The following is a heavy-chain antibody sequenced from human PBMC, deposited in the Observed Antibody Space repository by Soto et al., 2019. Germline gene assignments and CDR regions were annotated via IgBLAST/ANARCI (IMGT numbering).Heavy chain of an antibody. CDR3: ARGPGYYFDY. CDR2: ISSNGGST. Sequence: GGSLRLSRAAPGLPFSSYAMHWVRQAPGKGLEYVSAISSNGGSTYYANSVKGRFTISRDNSKNTLYLQMGSLRAEDMAVYYCARGPGYYFDYWGQGTRVTVSS. V-gene: IGHV3-64*01. CDR1: GLPFSSYA. J-gene: IGHJ4*02.